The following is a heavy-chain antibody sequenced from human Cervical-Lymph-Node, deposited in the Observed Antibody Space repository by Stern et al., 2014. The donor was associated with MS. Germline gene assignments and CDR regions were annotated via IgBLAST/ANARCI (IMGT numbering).Heavy chain of an antibody. Sequence: QVQLQESGPGLVKPSQTLSLICTVSGDSISSGYYWSWIRQHPGKGLEWIGYTYYTGSTYYNPSLKSRVTISVDTSRNQFSLKLNSVTAADTAVYYCARAALYFEYWGQGALVTVSS. CDR1: GDSISSGYY. J-gene: IGHJ4*02. D-gene: IGHD3-16*02. V-gene: IGHV4-31*02. CDR2: TYYTGST. CDR3: ARAALYFEY.